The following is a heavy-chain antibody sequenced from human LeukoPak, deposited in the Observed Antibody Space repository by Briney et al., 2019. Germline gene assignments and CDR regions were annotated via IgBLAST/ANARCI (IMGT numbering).Heavy chain of an antibody. J-gene: IGHJ4*02. CDR2: INPNSGGT. V-gene: IGHV1-2*02. D-gene: IGHD3-10*01. Sequence: ASVKVSCKASGYTFTGYYMHWVRQAPGQGLEWMGWINPNSGGTNYAQKFQGRVTMTRDTSISTAYMELSRLRSDDTAVYYCARQKMLRDKSMDYFDYWGQATLVTVST. CDR1: GYTFTGYY. CDR3: ARQKMLRDKSMDYFDY.